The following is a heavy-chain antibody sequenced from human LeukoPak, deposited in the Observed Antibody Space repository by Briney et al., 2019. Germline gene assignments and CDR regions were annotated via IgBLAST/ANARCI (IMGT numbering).Heavy chain of an antibody. V-gene: IGHV4-34*01. J-gene: IGHJ1*01. Sequence: SETLSLTCAVYGGSFSGYYWSWIRQPPGKGLEWIGEINHSGSTNYNPSLKSRVTISVDTSKNQFSLKLSSVTAADTAVYYCARGQPYYDILTGYYPTSQYFQHWGQGTLVTVSS. CDR3: ARGQPYYDILTGYYPTSQYFQH. CDR1: GGSFSGYY. CDR2: INHSGST. D-gene: IGHD3-9*01.